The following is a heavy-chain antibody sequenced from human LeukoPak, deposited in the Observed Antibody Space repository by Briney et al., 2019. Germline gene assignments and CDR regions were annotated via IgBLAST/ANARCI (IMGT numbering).Heavy chain of an antibody. Sequence: GASVKVSCKASGYSFTKYAIHWVRQAPGQGLEWMGWIDGVTGDIKYSQKFRGRVTITRDTTASTAYVVLSSLRSEDTAVYYCTINYYDGCGYYYWGQGTLVTVSS. CDR1: GYSFTKYA. V-gene: IGHV1-3*01. J-gene: IGHJ4*02. D-gene: IGHD3-22*01. CDR2: IDGVTGDI. CDR3: TINYYDGCGYYY.